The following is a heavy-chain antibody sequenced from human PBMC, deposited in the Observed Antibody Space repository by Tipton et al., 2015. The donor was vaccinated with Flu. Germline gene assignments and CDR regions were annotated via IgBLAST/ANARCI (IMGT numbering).Heavy chain of an antibody. V-gene: IGHV3-7*01. J-gene: IGHJ4*02. CDR2: INQDGSEK. CDR3: ASGDY. CDR1: RFTFSTYW. Sequence: SLRLSCAASRFTFSTYWMDWVRQAPGKGLEWVTNINQDGSEKYYVDSVKGRFTISRDNAKNPLYLQLNSLRAEDTAVYYCASGDYWGQGTQVTVSS.